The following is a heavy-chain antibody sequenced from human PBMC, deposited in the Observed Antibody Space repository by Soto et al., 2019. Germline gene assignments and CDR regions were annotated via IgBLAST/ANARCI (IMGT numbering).Heavy chain of an antibody. J-gene: IGHJ6*02. Sequence: GGSLRLSCAASGFTFSSYWMHWVRQAPGKGLVWVSRINSDGSSTSYADSVKGRFTISRDNAKNTLYLQMNSLRAEDTAVYYCAREPSRFRYFDWLSPDYYGMDVWGQGTTVTVSS. CDR3: AREPSRFRYFDWLSPDYYGMDV. CDR1: GFTFSSYW. D-gene: IGHD3-9*01. CDR2: INSDGSST. V-gene: IGHV3-74*01.